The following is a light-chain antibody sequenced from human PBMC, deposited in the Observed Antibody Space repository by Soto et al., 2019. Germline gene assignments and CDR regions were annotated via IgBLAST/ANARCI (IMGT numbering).Light chain of an antibody. CDR1: QSILNY. J-gene: IGKJ2*01. V-gene: IGKV1-39*01. CDR3: QQTYGTLYT. Sequence: DIQLTQSPSSLSASVGDRVIITCRASQSILNYLNWYQHKPGKAPSLLISSAASLRSGVPSRFSGSGSGTDFTLTISSLQPDDLATYYCQQTYGTLYTFGQGTKLEIK. CDR2: SAA.